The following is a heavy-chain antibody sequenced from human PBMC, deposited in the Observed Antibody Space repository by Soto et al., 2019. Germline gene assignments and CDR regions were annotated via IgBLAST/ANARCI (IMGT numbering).Heavy chain of an antibody. D-gene: IGHD1-26*01. J-gene: IGHJ3*02. CDR2: IIPIFGTA. CDR3: ARGGIVGATTTFDAFDI. V-gene: IGHV1-69*13. Sequence: SVKVCCEASGGTFSSYAISWVRQAPGQGLEWMGGIIPIFGTANYAQKFQGRVTITADESTSTAYMELSSLRSEDTAVYYCARGGIVGATTTFDAFDIWGQGTMVTVSS. CDR1: GGTFSSYA.